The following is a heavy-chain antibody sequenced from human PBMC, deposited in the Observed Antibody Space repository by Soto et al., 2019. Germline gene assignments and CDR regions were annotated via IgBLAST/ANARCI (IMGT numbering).Heavy chain of an antibody. CDR2: ITDSGSDT. V-gene: IGHV3-23*01. Sequence: GGSLRLSCAASGFAFDNYAMGWVRQAPEKGLEWVSAITDSGSDTYYVDSVKGRFTISRDNSKNTLYPQMNSLTAEDTAVYYCAKLGSSSWSPHYYFDYWGQGTLVTVSS. D-gene: IGHD2-2*01. CDR1: GFAFDNYA. J-gene: IGHJ4*02. CDR3: AKLGSSSWSPHYYFDY.